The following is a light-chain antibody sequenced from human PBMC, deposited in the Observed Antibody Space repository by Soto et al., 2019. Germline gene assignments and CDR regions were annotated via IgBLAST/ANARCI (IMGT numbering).Light chain of an antibody. Sequence: QSVLTQPPSASGTPGQRVTISCSGSSSNIGSNPVNWYQQLPGTAPKLLIYSNNQRPSGVPDRFSGSKSGTSASLAITGLQSKDEADYYCAGWDDSLRGCVFGGGTKLTVL. CDR2: SNN. J-gene: IGLJ3*02. V-gene: IGLV1-44*01. CDR1: SSNIGSNP. CDR3: AGWDDSLRGCV.